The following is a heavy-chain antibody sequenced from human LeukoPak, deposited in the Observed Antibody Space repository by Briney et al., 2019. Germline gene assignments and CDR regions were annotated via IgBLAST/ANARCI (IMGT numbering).Heavy chain of an antibody. CDR3: ARQQQWLVSHFDY. CDR2: IYYSGST. V-gene: IGHV4-39*01. D-gene: IGHD6-19*01. CDR1: GGSISSSSYY. Sequence: SETLPLTCTVSGGSISSSSYYWGWIRQPPGKGLEWIGSIYYSGSTYYNPSLKSRVTISVDTSKNQFSLKLSSVTAADTAVYYCARQQQWLVSHFDYWGQGTLVTVSS. J-gene: IGHJ4*02.